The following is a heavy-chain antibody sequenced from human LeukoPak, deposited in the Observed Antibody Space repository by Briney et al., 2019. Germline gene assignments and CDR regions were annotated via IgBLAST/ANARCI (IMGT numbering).Heavy chain of an antibody. CDR2: ISGSGGST. CDR1: GFTFSSYA. CDR3: ARDQTFWSGYCMDV. Sequence: AGGSLRLSCAASGFTFSSYAMSWVRQAPGKGLEWVSAISGSGGSTYYADSVKGRFTISRDNSKNTLYLQMNSLRAEDTAVYYCARDQTFWSGYCMDVWGQGTTVTVSS. J-gene: IGHJ6*02. V-gene: IGHV3-23*01. D-gene: IGHD3-3*01.